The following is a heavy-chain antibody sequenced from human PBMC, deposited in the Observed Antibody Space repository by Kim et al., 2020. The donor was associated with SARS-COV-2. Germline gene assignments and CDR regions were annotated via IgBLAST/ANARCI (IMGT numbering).Heavy chain of an antibody. CDR1: GFTFSSYA. Sequence: GGSLRLSCVASGFTFSSYAMHWVRQAPGKGLEWVAFISYDGSSQYYADSVKGRFTTSRDNGQNTLYLQMKSLRREDTAVYFCATGVPGTVGAGPGDWGQGALVTVPS. J-gene: IGHJ4*02. CDR2: ISYDGSSQ. CDR3: ATGVPGTVGAGPGD. D-gene: IGHD3-10*01. V-gene: IGHV3-30*03.